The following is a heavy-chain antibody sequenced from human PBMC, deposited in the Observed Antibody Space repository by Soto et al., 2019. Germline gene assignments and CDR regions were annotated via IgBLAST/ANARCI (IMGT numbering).Heavy chain of an antibody. Sequence: EVQLVESGGGLVKPGGSLRLSCAASGFTFSSYSMNWVRQAPGKGLEWVSSISSSSSYIYYADSVKGRFTISRDNAKNSLYLQRNSLRAEDTAVYYCARGQQLVLGDWFDPWGQGTLVTVSS. CDR3: ARGQQLVLGDWFDP. J-gene: IGHJ5*02. V-gene: IGHV3-21*01. CDR1: GFTFSSYS. D-gene: IGHD6-13*01. CDR2: ISSSSSYI.